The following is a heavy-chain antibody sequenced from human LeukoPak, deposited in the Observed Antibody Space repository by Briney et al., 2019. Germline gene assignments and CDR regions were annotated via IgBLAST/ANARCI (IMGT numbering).Heavy chain of an antibody. CDR2: IYYSVST. Sequence: PSETLSLTCTVSGGSISSSSYYWGWIRQPPGKGLEWIGSIYYSVSTYYNPSLKSRVTISVATAKNQFSLKLSSVTAADTAVYYCARHYYDFWSGYYSPNWFDPWGQGTLVTVSS. CDR3: ARHYYDFWSGYYSPNWFDP. CDR1: GGSISSSSYY. J-gene: IGHJ5*02. D-gene: IGHD3-3*01. V-gene: IGHV4-39*01.